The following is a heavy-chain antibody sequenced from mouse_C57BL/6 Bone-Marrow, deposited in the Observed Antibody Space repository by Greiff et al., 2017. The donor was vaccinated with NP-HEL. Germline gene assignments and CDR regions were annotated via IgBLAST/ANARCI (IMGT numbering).Heavy chain of an antibody. V-gene: IGHV2-2*01. Sequence: VKLKESGPGLVQPSQSLSITCTVSGFSLTSYGVHWVRQSPGKGLEWLGVIWSGGSTDYNAAFISRLSNSKGKSTSQVFFKMNRLLADDTAIYYWSRKRSSTILYYAMDYWGQGTSVTVSS. CDR2: IWSGGST. D-gene: IGHD2-1*01. J-gene: IGHJ4*01. CDR1: GFSLTSYG. CDR3: SRKRSSTILYYAMDY.